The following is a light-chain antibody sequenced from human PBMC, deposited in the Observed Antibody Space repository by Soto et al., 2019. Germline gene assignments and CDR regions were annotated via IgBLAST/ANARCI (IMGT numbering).Light chain of an antibody. Sequence: DIQLTQSPSFLSASVGDRVTITCRASQGISSFLAWYQQKPGKAPKLLIYAASTLHSGVPSRFSGSGSGTDFTLTISSLQPEDFATYFCQQLHSFPITFGQGTRLE. CDR1: QGISSF. CDR3: QQLHSFPIT. CDR2: AAS. J-gene: IGKJ5*01. V-gene: IGKV1-9*01.